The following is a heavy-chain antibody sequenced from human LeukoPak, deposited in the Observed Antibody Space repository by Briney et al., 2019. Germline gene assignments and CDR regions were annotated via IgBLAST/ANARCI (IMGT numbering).Heavy chain of an antibody. CDR3: AKDLCSGGSCYFISGMDV. Sequence: GRSLRFSCAASGFTFTDYAMHWVRQPPGKGLRGVSGFSGNSGTICNAASVRGRFTPSGNNAKNSLYLQMYSLRAEDTALYYCAKDLCSGGSCYFISGMDVWGQGTTVTVSS. CDR2: FSGNSGTI. D-gene: IGHD2-15*01. J-gene: IGHJ6*02. V-gene: IGHV3-9*01. CDR1: GFTFTDYA.